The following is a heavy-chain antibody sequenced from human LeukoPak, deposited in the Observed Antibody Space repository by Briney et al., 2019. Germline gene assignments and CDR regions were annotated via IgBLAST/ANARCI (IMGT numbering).Heavy chain of an antibody. CDR3: ARGTAMVRNFDY. CDR1: GGSISSGGYY. J-gene: IGHJ4*02. CDR2: IYYSGST. Sequence: PSETPSLTCTVSGGSISSGGYYWSWIRQHPGKGLEWIGYIYYSGSTYYNPSLKSRVTISVDTSKNQFPLKLSSVTAADTAVYYCARGTAMVRNFDYWGQGTLVTVSS. V-gene: IGHV4-31*03. D-gene: IGHD5-18*01.